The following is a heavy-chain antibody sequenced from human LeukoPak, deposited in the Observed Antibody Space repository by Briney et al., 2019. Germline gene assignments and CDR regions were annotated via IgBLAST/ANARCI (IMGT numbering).Heavy chain of an antibody. Sequence: GGSLRLSCTASGFTFGDYAVSWFRQAPGKGLEWVGFIRSKAYGRTTEYAASVKGRFTISREDSKSIAYLQMNSLKTEDTAVYYCTRADLYGSGSYYLDYWGQGTLVTVSS. J-gene: IGHJ4*02. D-gene: IGHD3-10*01. V-gene: IGHV3-49*03. CDR1: GFTFGDYA. CDR3: TRADLYGSGSYYLDY. CDR2: IRSKAYGRTT.